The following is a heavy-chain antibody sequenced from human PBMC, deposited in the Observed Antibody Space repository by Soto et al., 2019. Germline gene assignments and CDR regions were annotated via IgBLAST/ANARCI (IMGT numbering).Heavy chain of an antibody. CDR1: GGTFSIYA. J-gene: IGHJ3*02. V-gene: IGHV1-69*13. CDR2: IIPIFGTA. CDR3: ARDLEYYDSSGDFVTPCAFAI. D-gene: IGHD3-22*01. Sequence: VASVKVSCKASGGTFSIYAISWVRQAPGQGLEWMGGIIPIFGTANYAQKFQGRVTITADESTRTAYKELSSLRSEDTAGYYCARDLEYYDSSGDFVTPCAFAIWGQGTMVTVS.